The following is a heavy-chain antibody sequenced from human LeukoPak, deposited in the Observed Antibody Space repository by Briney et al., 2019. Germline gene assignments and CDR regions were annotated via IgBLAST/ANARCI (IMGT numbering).Heavy chain of an antibody. Sequence: GGSLRLSCAASGFFFSDHYMDWVRQAPGKGLEWVAVISYDGSNKYYADSVKGRFTISRDNSKNTLYLQMNSLRAEDTAVYYCAKVAGGWYPIDFWGQGTLVTVSS. CDR3: AKVAGGWYPIDF. CDR2: ISYDGSNK. CDR1: GFFFSDHY. V-gene: IGHV3-30*18. J-gene: IGHJ4*02. D-gene: IGHD6-19*01.